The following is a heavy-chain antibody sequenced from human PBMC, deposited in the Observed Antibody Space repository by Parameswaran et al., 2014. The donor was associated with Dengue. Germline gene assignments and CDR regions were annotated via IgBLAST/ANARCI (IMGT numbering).Heavy chain of an antibody. D-gene: IGHD6-13*01. J-gene: IGHJ3*02. CDR1: GGSISSGSYY. CDR2: IYTSGST. Sequence: ASETLSLTCTVSGGSISSGSYYWSWIRQPAGKGLEWIGRIYTSGSTNYNPSLKSRVTISVDTSKNQFSLKLSSVTAADTAVYYCARERVGIAAAGDAFDIWGQGTMVTVSS. V-gene: IGHV4-61*02. CDR3: ARERVGIAAAGDAFDI.